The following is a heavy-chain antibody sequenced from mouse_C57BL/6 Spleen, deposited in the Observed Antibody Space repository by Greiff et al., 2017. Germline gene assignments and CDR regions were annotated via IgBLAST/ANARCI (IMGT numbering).Heavy chain of an antibody. V-gene: IGHV1-22*01. CDR2: INPNNGGT. CDR1: GYTFTDYN. J-gene: IGHJ3*01. D-gene: IGHD2-4*01. Sequence: DVQLQESGPELVKPGASVKMFCKASGYTFTDYNMHWVKQSHGKSLEWIGYINPNNGGTSYNQKFKGKATLTVNKSSSTAYIELRSLTSEDSAVYYCARSGDYDPFAYWGQGTLVTVSA. CDR3: ARSGDYDPFAY.